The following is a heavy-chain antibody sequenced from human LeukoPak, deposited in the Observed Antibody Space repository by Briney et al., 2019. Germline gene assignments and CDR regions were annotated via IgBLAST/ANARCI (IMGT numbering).Heavy chain of an antibody. CDR1: GGSFSGYY. J-gene: IGHJ4*02. D-gene: IGHD3-9*01. CDR3: ARRSPSVGYDILTGLYYFDY. CDR2: INHSGST. Sequence: SETLSLTCAVYGGSFSGYYWSWIRQPPGKGLEWIGEINHSGSTNYNPSLKSRVTISVDTSKNQFSLKLSSVTAADTAVYYCARRSPSVGYDILTGLYYFDYWGQGTLVTVSS. V-gene: IGHV4-34*01.